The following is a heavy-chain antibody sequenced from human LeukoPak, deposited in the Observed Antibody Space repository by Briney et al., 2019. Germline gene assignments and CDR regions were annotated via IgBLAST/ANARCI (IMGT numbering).Heavy chain of an antibody. Sequence: QSSETLSLTCTVSGGSISSYYWSWIRQPPGKGLEWIGYIYYSGSTNYNPSLKSRVTISVDTSKNQFSLKLSSVTAADTAVYYCARDYYDSSGDDAFDIWGQGTMVTVSS. CDR3: ARDYYDSSGDDAFDI. D-gene: IGHD3-22*01. CDR2: IYYSGST. CDR1: GGSISSYY. V-gene: IGHV4-59*01. J-gene: IGHJ3*02.